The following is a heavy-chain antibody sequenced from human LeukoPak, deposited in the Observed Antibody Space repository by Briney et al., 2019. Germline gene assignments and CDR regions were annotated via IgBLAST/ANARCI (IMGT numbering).Heavy chain of an antibody. CDR2: ISSSSSYI. J-gene: IGHJ4*02. D-gene: IGHD5-18*01. CDR3: ATLSYGDFDY. CDR1: GFTFSSYS. V-gene: IGHV3-21*01. Sequence: PGGSLRLSCAASGFTFSSYSMNWVRQAPGKGLEWVLSISSSSSYIYYANSVKGRFTISRDNAKNSLYLQMNSLRAEDTAVYYCATLSYGDFDYWGQGTLVTVSS.